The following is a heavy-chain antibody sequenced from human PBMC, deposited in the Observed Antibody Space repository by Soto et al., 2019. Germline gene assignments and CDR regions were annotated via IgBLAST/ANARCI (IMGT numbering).Heavy chain of an antibody. CDR1: GGSISSGDYY. CDR2: IYYSGST. Sequence: TLSLTCTVSGGSISSGDYYWIWIRQPPGNGLEWIGYIYYSGSTYYNPSLKSRVTISVDTSKNQFSLKLSSVTAADTAVYYCARVPLGYPNWFDHWGDVSMLTVSS. D-gene: IGHD3-16*01. V-gene: IGHV4-30-4*01. J-gene: IGHJ5*02. CDR3: ARVPLGYPNWFDH.